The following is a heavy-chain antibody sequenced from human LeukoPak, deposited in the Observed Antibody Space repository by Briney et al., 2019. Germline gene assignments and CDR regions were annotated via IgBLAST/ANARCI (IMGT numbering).Heavy chain of an antibody. Sequence: GGSLRLSCAASGFTFSTYWMNWVRQAPGKGLEWVANIKEDGSEKDYVDSVKGRFTISRDNSKNTLYLQMNSLRAEDTAVYYCAKEGYSSSWYRVLPYYYYMDVWGKGTTVTISS. CDR2: IKEDGSEK. D-gene: IGHD6-13*01. V-gene: IGHV3-7*03. CDR1: GFTFSTYW. J-gene: IGHJ6*03. CDR3: AKEGYSSSWYRVLPYYYYMDV.